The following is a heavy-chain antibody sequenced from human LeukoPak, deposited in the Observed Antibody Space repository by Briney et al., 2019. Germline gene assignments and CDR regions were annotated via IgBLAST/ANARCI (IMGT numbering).Heavy chain of an antibody. V-gene: IGHV3-11*01. J-gene: IGHJ6*03. CDR1: GFTFSDYY. Sequence: PGGSLRLSCAASGFTFSDYYMSWIRQAPGKGLEWVSYISSSGSTIYYADSVKGRFTISRDNAKNSLYLQMNSLRAEDTAVYYCARLVDSSGYYDYYYYYMDVWGQGTLVTVSS. CDR3: ARLVDSSGYYDYYYYYMDV. D-gene: IGHD3-22*01. CDR2: ISSSGSTI.